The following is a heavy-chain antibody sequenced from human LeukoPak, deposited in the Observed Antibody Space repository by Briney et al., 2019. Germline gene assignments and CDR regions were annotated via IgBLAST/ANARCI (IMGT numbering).Heavy chain of an antibody. D-gene: IGHD3-10*01. CDR3: SRSGAGRDYLDS. Sequence: PGGSLRLSCTVSGFTVSSDSMSWVRQAPGKGLEWVSFIYSGGSTHYSDSVKGRFTISRDNSKNTLYLQMNNLKTEDTAVYYCSRSGAGRDYLDSWGQGTLVTVSS. V-gene: IGHV3-53*01. CDR1: GFTVSSDS. J-gene: IGHJ4*02. CDR2: IYSGGST.